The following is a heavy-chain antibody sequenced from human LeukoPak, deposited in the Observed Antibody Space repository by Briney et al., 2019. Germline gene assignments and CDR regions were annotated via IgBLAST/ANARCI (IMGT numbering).Heavy chain of an antibody. Sequence: PGGSLRLSCAASGFTFSTYTLNWVRQAPGKGLEWVSSISSSSSYIYYADSVKGRFTISRDNAKNSLYLQMNSLRAEDTAVYYCARVQVVTHINWYFDLWGRGTLVTVSS. V-gene: IGHV3-21*04. D-gene: IGHD4-23*01. CDR3: ARVQVVTHINWYFDL. CDR1: GFTFSTYT. CDR2: ISSSSSYI. J-gene: IGHJ2*01.